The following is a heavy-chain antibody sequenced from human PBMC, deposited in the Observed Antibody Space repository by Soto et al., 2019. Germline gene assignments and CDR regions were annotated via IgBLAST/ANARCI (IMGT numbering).Heavy chain of an antibody. V-gene: IGHV1-46*01. J-gene: IGHJ4*02. CDR3: ARDKDSSARPRAEFDY. CDR2: INPSDGTT. Sequence: QGHLVQSGAEVKRPGASVRVSCESSGYMFTSYFIHWGRQAPGQGLEWVGVINPSDGTTTYAQKFQARITMTRDTSTTTVDMELSSLRSEDTAVYYCARDKDSSARPRAEFDYWGQGTLITVSS. D-gene: IGHD6-19*01. CDR1: GYMFTSYF.